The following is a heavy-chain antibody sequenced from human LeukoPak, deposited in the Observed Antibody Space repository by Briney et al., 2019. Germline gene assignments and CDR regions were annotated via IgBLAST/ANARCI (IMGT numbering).Heavy chain of an antibody. D-gene: IGHD1-26*01. CDR1: GFTLSSYW. CDR3: ARSGSDFDC. CDR2: IKQDGSEK. J-gene: IGHJ4*02. V-gene: IGHV3-7*01. Sequence: SGGSLRLSCAASGFTLSSYWMSWVRQAPGKGLEWVANIKQDGSEKNYVDSVKGRFTISRDNAKNSRYLQINSLRVEDTAVYYCARSGSDFDCWGQGTLVSVSS.